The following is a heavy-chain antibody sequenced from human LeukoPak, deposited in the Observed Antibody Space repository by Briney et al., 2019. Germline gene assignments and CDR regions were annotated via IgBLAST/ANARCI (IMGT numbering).Heavy chain of an antibody. CDR2: IKSKTDGGTT. Sequence: PGGSLRLSCAASGFTLSNAWMSWVRQAPGKGLEWVGRIKSKTDGGTTDYAAPVKDRFTISRDDSKNTLYLQMNSLKTEDTAVYYCTTDLVGANTRPYWGQGTLVTVSS. CDR1: GFTLSNAW. V-gene: IGHV3-15*01. J-gene: IGHJ4*02. CDR3: TTDLVGANTRPY. D-gene: IGHD1-26*01.